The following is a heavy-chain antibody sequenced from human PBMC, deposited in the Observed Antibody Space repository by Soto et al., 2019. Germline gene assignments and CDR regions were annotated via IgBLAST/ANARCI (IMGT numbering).Heavy chain of an antibody. D-gene: IGHD1-26*01. CDR1: GGSISSYY. Sequence: SETLSLTCTVSGGSISSYYWSWIRQPPGKGLEWIGYIYYGGSTSYNPCLKSRVTISIDTSKNQFSLKLSSVTAADTAVYYCARGSGSSPPTPFDYWGQGTLVTVSS. CDR3: ARGSGSSPPTPFDY. CDR2: IYYGGST. J-gene: IGHJ4*02. V-gene: IGHV4-59*01.